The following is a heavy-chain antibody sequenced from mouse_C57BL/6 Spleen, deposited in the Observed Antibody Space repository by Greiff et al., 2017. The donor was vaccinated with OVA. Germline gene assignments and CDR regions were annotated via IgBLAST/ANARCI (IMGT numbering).Heavy chain of an antibody. V-gene: IGHV1-64*01. D-gene: IGHD2-3*01. CDR1: GYTFTSYW. J-gene: IGHJ2*01. CDR2: IHPNSGST. Sequence: QVQLKQPGAELVKPGASVKLSCKASGYTFTSYWMHWVKQRPGQGLEWIGMIHPNSGSTNYNEKFKSKATLTVDKSSSTAYMQLSSLTSEDSAVYYCARDDGYLYFDYWGQGTTLTVSS. CDR3: ARDDGYLYFDY.